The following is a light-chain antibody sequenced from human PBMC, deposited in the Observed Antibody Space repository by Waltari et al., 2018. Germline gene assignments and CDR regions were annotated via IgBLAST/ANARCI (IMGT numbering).Light chain of an antibody. V-gene: IGLV2-8*01. J-gene: IGLJ1*01. CDR2: EVS. Sequence: QSALTQPPSAAGSPGQSVTSSCTGTSRDVGADDDVSWYQQYPGNAPRLLIYEVSTRPAGVPDRFSGSQSGNPASLTVSWLQAEDEADYSCSSYGGSDSYVFGSGTKVTV. CDR3: SSYGGSDSYV. CDR1: SRDVGADDD.